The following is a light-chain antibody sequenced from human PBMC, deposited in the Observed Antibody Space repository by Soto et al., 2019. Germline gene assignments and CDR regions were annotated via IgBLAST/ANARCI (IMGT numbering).Light chain of an antibody. CDR1: QGINTH. CDR2: GAS. CDR3: QQFGSYPRT. Sequence: DIQLTQSPSFLSASVGDRVTITCRASQGINTHLAWYQQKPGQAPKLLIYGASTLQSGVPSRFSGSGSGTDFTLTISSLQTEDFATYYCQQFGSYPRTLGPGTKVDIK. J-gene: IGKJ3*01. V-gene: IGKV1-9*01.